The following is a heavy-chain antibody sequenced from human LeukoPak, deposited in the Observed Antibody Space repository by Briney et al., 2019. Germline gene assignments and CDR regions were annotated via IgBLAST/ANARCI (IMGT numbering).Heavy chain of an antibody. CDR3: AREGYYGSGSPPSLYFDY. J-gene: IGHJ4*02. CDR1: RFTFRNFC. Sequence: GGSLRLSCTASRFTFRNFCMSWVRQAPGKGLEWVAVTSSDLNVKLYADSVKGRFTISRDNSRSTLYLQMNSLRPEDTAIYYCAREGYYGSGSPPSLYFDYWGQGTLVTVSS. V-gene: IGHV3-30*03. CDR2: TSSDLNVK. D-gene: IGHD3-10*01.